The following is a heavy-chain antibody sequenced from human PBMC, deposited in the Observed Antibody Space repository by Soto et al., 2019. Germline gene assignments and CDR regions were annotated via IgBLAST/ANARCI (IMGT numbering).Heavy chain of an antibody. Sequence: QVQLVESGGGVVQPGRSLRLSCAASGFTFSSYAMHWVRQAPGKGLEWVAVISYDGSNKYYADSVKGRFTISRDNSKNTLYLQMNSLRAEDTAVYYCARDRGIAAAEDWYFDLWGRGTPVTVSS. J-gene: IGHJ2*01. V-gene: IGHV3-30-3*01. D-gene: IGHD6-13*01. CDR1: GFTFSSYA. CDR3: ARDRGIAAAEDWYFDL. CDR2: ISYDGSNK.